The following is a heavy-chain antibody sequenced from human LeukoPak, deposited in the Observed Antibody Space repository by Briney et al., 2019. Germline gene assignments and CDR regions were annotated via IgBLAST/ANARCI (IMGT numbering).Heavy chain of an antibody. D-gene: IGHD3-3*01. V-gene: IGHV3-23*01. CDR1: GLTFPNAW. Sequence: PGGSLRLSCVASGLTFPNAWMSWVRQAPGKGLEWVSAISGSGGSTYYADSVKGRFTISRDNSKNTLYLQMNSLRAEDTAVYYCAKEYYDFWSGYPHDYWGQGTLVTVSS. CDR3: AKEYYDFWSGYPHDY. J-gene: IGHJ4*02. CDR2: ISGSGGST.